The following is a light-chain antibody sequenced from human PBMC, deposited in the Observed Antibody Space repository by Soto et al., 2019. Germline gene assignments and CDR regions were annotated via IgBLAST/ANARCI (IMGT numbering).Light chain of an antibody. CDR3: QQSYSTPPG. V-gene: IGKV1-39*01. CDR1: ESVIRN. J-gene: IGKJ5*01. Sequence: MTQSPATLSVSPGERATLSCRASESVIRNLAWYQQKPGKAPKLLIYAASSLQSGVPSRFSGSGSGTDFTLTISSLQPEDFATYYCQQSYSTPPGFGQGTRLEIK. CDR2: AAS.